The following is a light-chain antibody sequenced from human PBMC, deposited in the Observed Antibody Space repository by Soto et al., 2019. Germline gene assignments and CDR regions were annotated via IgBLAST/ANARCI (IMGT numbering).Light chain of an antibody. V-gene: IGKV1-5*01. CDR2: DAS. J-gene: IGKJ4*01. Sequence: DIQVTQSPPTLSASVGDRVTITCRASQTISTWMAWYQQKPGKAPKLLVYDASTLQSGVASRFSGSGSGTEFTLIISGLQPDDSATYYCQQYNDWPPLTFGGGTKVEIK. CDR3: QQYNDWPPLT. CDR1: QTISTW.